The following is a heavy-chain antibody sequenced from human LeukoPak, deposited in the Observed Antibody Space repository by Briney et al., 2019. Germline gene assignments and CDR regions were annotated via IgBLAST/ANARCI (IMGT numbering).Heavy chain of an antibody. CDR2: MSANSGNT. CDR1: GYTFINYD. CDR3: ARTPPKGDIDY. J-gene: IGHJ4*02. D-gene: IGHD2-21*02. V-gene: IGHV1-8*01. Sequence: RASVKVSCTTSGYTFINYDINWVRQATGQGLERLGWMSANSGNTGYAQKFQGRVSMTRATSINTAYLELSRLTFEDTAVYYCARTPPKGDIDYWGQGTLVTVSS.